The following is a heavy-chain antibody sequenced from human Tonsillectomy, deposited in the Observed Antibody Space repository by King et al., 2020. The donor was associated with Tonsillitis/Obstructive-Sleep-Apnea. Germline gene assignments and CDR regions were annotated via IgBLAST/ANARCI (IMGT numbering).Heavy chain of an antibody. V-gene: IGHV3-43*02. CDR3: AKSSIAARRRYYYYSYMDV. CDR1: GFTFDDYA. Sequence: VQLVESGGGVVQPGGSLRLSCAASGFTFDDYAMHWVRQAPGKGLEWVSLISGDGGSTYYADSVKGRFTISRDNSKNSLYLQMNSLRTEDTALYYCAKSSIAARRRYYYYSYMDVWGKGTTVTVSS. J-gene: IGHJ6*03. CDR2: ISGDGGST. D-gene: IGHD6-6*01.